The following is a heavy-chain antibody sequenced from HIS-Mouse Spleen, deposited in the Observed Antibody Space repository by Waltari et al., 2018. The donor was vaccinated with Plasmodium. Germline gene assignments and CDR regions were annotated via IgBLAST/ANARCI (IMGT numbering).Heavy chain of an antibody. V-gene: IGHV1-2*02. CDR1: GYTFTGYY. CDR3: ARVLGYKAAAGTFVEYFQH. Sequence: QVQLVQSGAEVKKPGASVKVSCKASGYTFTGYYMPWVRQAPGQGLEWMGWINPNSGDTSISTAYMELSRLRSDDTAVYYCARVLGYKAAAGTFVEYFQHWGQGTLVTVSS. D-gene: IGHD6-13*01. J-gene: IGHJ1*01. CDR2: INPNSG.